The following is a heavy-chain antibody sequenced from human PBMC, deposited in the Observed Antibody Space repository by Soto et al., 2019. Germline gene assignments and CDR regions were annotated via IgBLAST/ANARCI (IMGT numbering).Heavy chain of an antibody. CDR2: FDPEDGET. CDR1: GYTLTELS. CDR3: ATGGKFYCSSTSCLRGWFDP. Sequence: ASVKVSCKVSGYTLTELSMHWVRQAPRKGLEWMGGFDPEDGETIYAQKFQGRVTMTEDTSTDTAYMELSSLRSEDTAVYYCATGGKFYCSSTSCLRGWFDPWGQGTLVTVSS. D-gene: IGHD2-2*01. J-gene: IGHJ5*02. V-gene: IGHV1-24*01.